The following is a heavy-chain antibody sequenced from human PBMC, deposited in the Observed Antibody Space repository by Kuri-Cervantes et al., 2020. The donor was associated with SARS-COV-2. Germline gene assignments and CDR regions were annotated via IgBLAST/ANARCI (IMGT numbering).Heavy chain of an antibody. CDR3: ASADFPDYYDSSGLFY. V-gene: IGHV3-53*01. J-gene: IGHJ4*02. Sequence: GGSLRLSCAASGFTVSSNYMSWVRQAPGKGLEWVSVIYSGGSTYYADSVKGRFTISRDNSKNTLYLQMNSLRAEDTAVYYCASADFPDYYDSSGLFYWGQGTLVTVSS. CDR2: IYSGGST. CDR1: GFTVSSNY. D-gene: IGHD3-22*01.